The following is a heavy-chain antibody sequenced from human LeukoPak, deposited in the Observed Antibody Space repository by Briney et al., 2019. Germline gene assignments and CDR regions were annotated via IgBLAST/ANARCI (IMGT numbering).Heavy chain of an antibody. CDR3: ARNLWGVRFEFYMDV. CDR2: IYYSGST. V-gene: IGHV4-59*01. CDR1: GGSISSYY. Sequence: SETLSLTCTVSGGSISSYYWSWIRQPPGKGLEWIGYIYYSGSTNYNPSLKSRVTISVDTSKNQFSLKLSSVTAADTAVYYCARNLWGVRFEFYMDVWGKGTTVTVSS. D-gene: IGHD3-10*01. J-gene: IGHJ6*03.